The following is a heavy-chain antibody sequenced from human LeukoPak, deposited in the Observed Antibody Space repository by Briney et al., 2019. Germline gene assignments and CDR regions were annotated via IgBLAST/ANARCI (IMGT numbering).Heavy chain of an antibody. D-gene: IGHD5-12*01. CDR1: GGSLSTYS. CDR3: ARDTTVASGMQH. Sequence: SETLSLTCSVSGGSLSTYSWSWVRQSPGKRLEWIGYIYYGGTTNYNPSLKSRATISADTAKNQFSLRLRSVTATDTAIYYCARDTTVASGMQHWGQGALVTVSS. J-gene: IGHJ4*02. CDR2: IYYGGTT. V-gene: IGHV4-59*01.